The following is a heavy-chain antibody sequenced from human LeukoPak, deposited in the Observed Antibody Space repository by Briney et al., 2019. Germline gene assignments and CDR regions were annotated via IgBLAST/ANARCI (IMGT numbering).Heavy chain of an antibody. CDR1: GFTFSSYR. V-gene: IGHV3-48*04. CDR2: MNSSDTTI. D-gene: IGHD2-2*01. Sequence: PGGSLRLSCAASGFTFSSYRMNWVRQAPGKGLEWVSYMNSSDTTIYYADSVKGRFTISRDNAKNSLYLQMNSLRAEDTAVYYCARDLSYCTITSCSYYYYGMDVWGRGTTVTVSS. J-gene: IGHJ6*02. CDR3: ARDLSYCTITSCSYYYYGMDV.